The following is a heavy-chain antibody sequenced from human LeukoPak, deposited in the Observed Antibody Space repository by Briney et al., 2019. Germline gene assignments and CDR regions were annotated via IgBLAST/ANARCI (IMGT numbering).Heavy chain of an antibody. CDR3: ARGMWMTALSSHFDY. CDR2: ISYDGSNK. Sequence: PGRSLRLSCAASGFTFSSYAMHWVRQAPGKGLEWVAVISYDGSNKYYADSVKGRFTISRDNSKNTLYLQMNSLRAEDTAVYYCARGMWMTALSSHFDYWGQGTLVTVSS. CDR1: GFTFSSYA. J-gene: IGHJ4*02. D-gene: IGHD2-21*02. V-gene: IGHV3-30-3*01.